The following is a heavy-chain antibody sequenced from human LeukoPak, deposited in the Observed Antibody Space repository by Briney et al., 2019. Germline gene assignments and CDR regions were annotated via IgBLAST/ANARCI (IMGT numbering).Heavy chain of an antibody. J-gene: IGHJ4*02. Sequence: GGSLRLSCAASGFTFSDYYMSWIRQAPGKGLEWGSYISSSGSTIYYADSVKGRFTISRDNAKNSLYLQMNSLRAEDTAVYYCAREGRDGYLYYFDYWGQGTLVTVSS. CDR2: ISSSGSTI. CDR1: GFTFSDYY. V-gene: IGHV3-11*04. D-gene: IGHD5-24*01. CDR3: AREGRDGYLYYFDY.